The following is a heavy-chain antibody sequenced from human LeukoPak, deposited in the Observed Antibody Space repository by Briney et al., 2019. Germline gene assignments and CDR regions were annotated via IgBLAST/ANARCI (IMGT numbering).Heavy chain of an antibody. CDR2: MNPNSGNT. D-gene: IGHD3-10*01. Sequence: ASVKVSCKASGYTFTSYDINWVRQATGQGLEWMGWMNPNSGNTGYAQKFQGRVTMTRNTSISTAYMELSSLRSEDTAVYYRARGPLLWFGELPNHFDYWGQGTLVTVSS. V-gene: IGHV1-8*01. CDR3: ARGPLLWFGELPNHFDY. CDR1: GYTFTSYD. J-gene: IGHJ4*02.